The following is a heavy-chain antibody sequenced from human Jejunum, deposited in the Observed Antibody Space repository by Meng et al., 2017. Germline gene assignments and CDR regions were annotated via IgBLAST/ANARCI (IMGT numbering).Heavy chain of an antibody. CDR1: GFTFVSYA. J-gene: IGHJ4*02. CDR3: ARDMPYSSGSFDY. Sequence: QAQLVQSGAEVKKPGASVTVSCKASGFTFVSYAIYWVRQAPGQGLEWMGWITAGNGNTKYSQKFQGRVTITRDTSASTAYMELSSLRSEDTAVYYCARDMPYSSGSFDYWGQGTLVTSPQ. CDR2: ITAGNGNT. V-gene: IGHV1-3*01. D-gene: IGHD3-10*01.